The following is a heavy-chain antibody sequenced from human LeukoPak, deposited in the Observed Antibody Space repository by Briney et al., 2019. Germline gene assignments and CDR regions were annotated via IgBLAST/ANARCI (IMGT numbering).Heavy chain of an antibody. J-gene: IGHJ4*02. D-gene: IGHD6-19*01. CDR3: ASLTAVAGPVLLSGVDY. Sequence: SETLSLTCAVYGGSFSGYYWSWIRQPPGKGLEWIGEINHSGSTNYNPSLKSRVTISVDTSKNQFSLKPSSVTAADTAVYYCASLTAVAGPVLLSGVDYWGQGTLVTVSS. CDR1: GGSFSGYY. CDR2: INHSGST. V-gene: IGHV4-34*01.